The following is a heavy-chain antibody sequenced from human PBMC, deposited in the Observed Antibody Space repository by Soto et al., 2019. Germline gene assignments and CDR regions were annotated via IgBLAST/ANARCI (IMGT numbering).Heavy chain of an antibody. J-gene: IGHJ4*02. CDR2: FDPEDGET. CDR3: ATSGYIVVVQAANCRDYFDY. V-gene: IGHV1-24*01. D-gene: IGHD2-2*01. Sequence: ASVKVSCKVSGYTLTELSMHWVRQAPGKGLEWMGGFDPEDGETIYAQKFQGRVTMTEDTSTDTAYMELSSLRSEDTAVYYCATSGYIVVVQAANCRDYFDYWGQGTMVTIYS. CDR1: GYTLTELS.